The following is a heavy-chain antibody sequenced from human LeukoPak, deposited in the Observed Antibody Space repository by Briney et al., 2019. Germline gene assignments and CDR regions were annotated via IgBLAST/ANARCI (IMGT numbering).Heavy chain of an antibody. V-gene: IGHV3-30*19. CDR2: ISYDGSNK. D-gene: IGHD2-21*01. J-gene: IGHJ3*02. CDR3: ARAMSSVSIVVVIDSDAFDI. Sequence: PGGSLRLSCAASGFTFSSYGMHWVRQAPGKGLEWVAVISYDGSNKYYADSVKGRFTISRDNSKNTLYLQMNSLRAEDTAVYYCARAMSSVSIVVVIDSDAFDIWGQGTVVTVSS. CDR1: GFTFSSYG.